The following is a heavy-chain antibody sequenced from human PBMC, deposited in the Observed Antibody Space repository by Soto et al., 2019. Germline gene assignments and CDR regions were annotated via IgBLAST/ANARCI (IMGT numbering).Heavy chain of an antibody. Sequence: GESLKISCKGSGDSFTSYWIGWVRQMPGKGLEWMGIIYPGDSDTRYSPSFQGQVTISADKSISTAYLQWSSLKASDTAMYYCARHYYGSGSYYNVWYYWGQGTLVTVSS. D-gene: IGHD3-10*01. CDR2: IYPGDSDT. CDR1: GDSFTSYW. CDR3: ARHYYGSGSYYNVWYY. V-gene: IGHV5-51*01. J-gene: IGHJ4*02.